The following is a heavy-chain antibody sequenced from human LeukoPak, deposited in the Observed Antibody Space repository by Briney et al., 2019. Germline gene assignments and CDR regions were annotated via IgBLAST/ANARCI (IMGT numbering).Heavy chain of an antibody. J-gene: IGHJ4*02. D-gene: IGHD2-2*01. Sequence: SETLSLTCAVYGGSFSGYYWSWIRQPPGKGLEWIGEINHSGSTNYNPSLKSRVTISVDTSKNQFPLKLSSVTAADTAVYYCAREYQLLPKVFDYWGQGTLVTVSS. V-gene: IGHV4-34*01. CDR1: GGSFSGYY. CDR3: AREYQLLPKVFDY. CDR2: INHSGST.